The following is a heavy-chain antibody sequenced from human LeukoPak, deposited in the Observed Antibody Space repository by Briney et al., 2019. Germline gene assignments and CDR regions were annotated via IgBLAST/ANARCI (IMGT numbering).Heavy chain of an antibody. CDR2: INSDGSST. CDR3: ASASGPSPGFDY. CDR1: GFTSSSYW. J-gene: IGHJ4*02. V-gene: IGHV3-74*01. D-gene: IGHD7-27*01. Sequence: PGGSLRLSCADSGFTSSSYWMHCVPQTPGRGLVWVSVINSDGSSTSYADSVKGRFTLSRDNAKNTLYLQMNSLRAEDTAVYYCASASGPSPGFDYWGQGTLVTVSS.